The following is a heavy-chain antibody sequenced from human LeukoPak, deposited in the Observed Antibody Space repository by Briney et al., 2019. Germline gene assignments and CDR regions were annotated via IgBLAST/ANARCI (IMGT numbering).Heavy chain of an antibody. CDR3: ARAHGPQWAFDI. D-gene: IGHD6-19*01. CDR2: INTNTANP. V-gene: IGHV7-4-1*02. CDR1: GYAFISYA. J-gene: IGHJ3*02. Sequence: GASVKVSGKASGYAFISYAMNWVRQAPGQRLEWMGWINTNTANPTYAQGFTGRFVFSLDTSVSTAYLQISSLKAGDTAVYYCARAHGPQWAFDIWGQGTAVTVSS.